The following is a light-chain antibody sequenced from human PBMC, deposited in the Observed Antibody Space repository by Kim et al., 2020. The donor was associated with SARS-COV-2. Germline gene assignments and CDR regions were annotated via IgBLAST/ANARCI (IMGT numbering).Light chain of an antibody. CDR3: QQYGNSPRT. V-gene: IGKV3-20*01. Sequence: SPVERAAPSCRASQSVSRNNLAWHQQRPGQAPRLLIYGASSRATGIPDRFSGSGSGTDFTLTISRLEPEDFAVYYCQQYGNSPRTFGEGTKVDIK. J-gene: IGKJ1*01. CDR1: QSVSRNN. CDR2: GAS.